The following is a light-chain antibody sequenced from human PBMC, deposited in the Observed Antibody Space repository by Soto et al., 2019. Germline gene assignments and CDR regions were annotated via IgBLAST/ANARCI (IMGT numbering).Light chain of an antibody. V-gene: IGLV4-60*02. CDR1: SGHSSYI. J-gene: IGLJ1*01. CDR2: LEGSGSY. Sequence: QAVLTQSSSASASLGSSVKLTCTLSSGHSSYIIAWHQQQPGKAPRYLMKLEGSGSYNKGSGVPDRFSGSSSGADHYLTISNLQFEDEADYYCETWDSNPRVFGTGTKLTVL. CDR3: ETWDSNPRV.